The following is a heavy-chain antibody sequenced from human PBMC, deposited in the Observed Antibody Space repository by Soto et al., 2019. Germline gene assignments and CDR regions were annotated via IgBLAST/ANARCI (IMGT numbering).Heavy chain of an antibody. J-gene: IGHJ6*02. CDR2: ISSSSSYT. CDR1: GFTFSDYY. Sequence: QVQLVESGGGLVKPGGSLRLSCAASGFTFSDYYMSWIRQAPGKGLEWVSYISSSSSYTNYADSVKGRFTISRDNAKNSLDLQMNSLRAEDTAVYYCARDDRVRMAGMDVWGQGTTVTVSS. CDR3: ARDDRVRMAGMDV. V-gene: IGHV3-11*06.